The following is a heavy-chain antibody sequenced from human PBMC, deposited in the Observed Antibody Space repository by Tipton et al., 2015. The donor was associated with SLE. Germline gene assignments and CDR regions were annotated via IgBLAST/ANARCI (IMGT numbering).Heavy chain of an antibody. CDR2: VYYSGST. CDR1: GGSISRSNYY. V-gene: IGHV4-39*07. CDR3: ARDRSDSGYDLGFVDY. Sequence: TLSLTCTVSGGSISRSNYYWGWIRQPPGKGLEWIGTVYYSGSTYSNPSLKSRVTISEDTSKNQFSLKLSSVTAADTAVYYCARDRSDSGYDLGFVDYWGQGTLVTVSS. J-gene: IGHJ4*02. D-gene: IGHD5-12*01.